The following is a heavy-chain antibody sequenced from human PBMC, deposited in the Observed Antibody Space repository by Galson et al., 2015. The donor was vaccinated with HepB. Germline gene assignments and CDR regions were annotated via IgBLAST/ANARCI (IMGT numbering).Heavy chain of an antibody. CDR2: IYSGGST. D-gene: IGHD6-25*01. CDR1: GFTVSSNY. J-gene: IGHJ4*02. Sequence: SLRLSCAASGFTVSSNYMSWVRQAPGKGLEWVSVIYSGGSTYYADSVKGRFTISRDNSKNTLYLQMNSLRAEDTAVYYCARVRSGKWSYYFDYWGQGTLVTVSS. V-gene: IGHV3-66*01. CDR3: ARVRSGKWSYYFDY.